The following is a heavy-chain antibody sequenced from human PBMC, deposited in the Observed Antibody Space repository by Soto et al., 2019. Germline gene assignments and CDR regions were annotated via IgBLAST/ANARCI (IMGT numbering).Heavy chain of an antibody. CDR2: ISYDGSNK. Sequence: GGSLRLSCAASGFTFSSYGMHWVRQAPGKGLEWVAVISYDGSNKYYADSVKGRFTISRDNSKNTLYLQSNGLRAEDTAVYYCAKERIQLWRYNWFDPWGQGTLVTVSS. V-gene: IGHV3-30*18. D-gene: IGHD5-18*01. J-gene: IGHJ5*02. CDR3: AKERIQLWRYNWFDP. CDR1: GFTFSSYG.